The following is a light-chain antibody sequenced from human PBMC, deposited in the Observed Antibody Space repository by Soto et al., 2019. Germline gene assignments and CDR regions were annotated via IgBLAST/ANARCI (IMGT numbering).Light chain of an antibody. V-gene: IGKV3D-20*01. CDR2: DTS. CDR1: QSITNNY. Sequence: DIVLTQSPATLSLSPGERATLSCGASQSITNNYLAWYQQKPGLAPRLLIYDTSKRATGIPDRFSGSGSGTDFTITISRLEPEDFAAYYCQQFGSLITFGGGTKVEIK. CDR3: QQFGSLIT. J-gene: IGKJ4*01.